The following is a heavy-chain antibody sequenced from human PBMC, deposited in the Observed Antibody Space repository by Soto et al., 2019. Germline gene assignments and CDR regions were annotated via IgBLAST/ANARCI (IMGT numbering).Heavy chain of an antibody. CDR3: ARDNSESNSWWFDP. J-gene: IGHJ5*02. CDR2: INSDGSST. Sequence: PGGSLRLSCAASGFTFSSYWMHWFRQAPGKGLVWVSRINSDGSSTNYADSVKGRFTISRDSAKNTLYLQMNSLRAEDTAVYYCARDNSESNSWWFDPWGQGNLVNVS. D-gene: IGHD1-26*01. CDR1: GFTFSSYW. V-gene: IGHV3-74*01.